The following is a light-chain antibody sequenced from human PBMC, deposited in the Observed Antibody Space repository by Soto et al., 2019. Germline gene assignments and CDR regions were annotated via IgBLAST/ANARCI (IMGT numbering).Light chain of an antibody. Sequence: ESVMTQSPATLSVSPGESVTLFCRASLSVSKNLAWYQQRPGQAPRLLMYAASTRPTGIPARFNGGGSGTEFTLTISSLQAEDFAIYYCQQYSAWPRTFGQGTRVEV. CDR3: QQYSAWPRT. J-gene: IGKJ1*01. CDR2: AAS. V-gene: IGKV3-15*01. CDR1: LSVSKN.